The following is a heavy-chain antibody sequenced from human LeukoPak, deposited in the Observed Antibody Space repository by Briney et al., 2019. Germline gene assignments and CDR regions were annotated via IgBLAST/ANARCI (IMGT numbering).Heavy chain of an antibody. V-gene: IGHV3-21*01. CDR1: GFTFGSYS. CDR3: ARETRGFDY. Sequence: PGGSLRLSCAASGFTFGSYSMNWVRQVPGKGLQWVASISSTSRYIYYADSVKGRLTVSRDNAKNSLSLQMNSLGAEDTAVYFCARETRGFDYWGQGTLVTVSS. D-gene: IGHD3-10*01. J-gene: IGHJ4*02. CDR2: ISSTSRYI.